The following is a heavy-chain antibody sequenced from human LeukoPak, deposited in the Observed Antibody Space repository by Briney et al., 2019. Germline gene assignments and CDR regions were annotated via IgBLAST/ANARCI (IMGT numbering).Heavy chain of an antibody. CDR3: ARAFPYYDSSGYWAY. V-gene: IGHV4-34*01. J-gene: IGHJ4*02. CDR1: GGSFSGYY. D-gene: IGHD3-22*01. CDR2: INHSGST. Sequence: SETLSLTCAVYGGSFSGYYWSWIRQPPGKGLEWIGEINHSGSTNYNPSLKSRVTISVDTSKNQFSLKLSSVTAADTAVYYCARAFPYYDSSGYWAYWGQGTLVTVSS.